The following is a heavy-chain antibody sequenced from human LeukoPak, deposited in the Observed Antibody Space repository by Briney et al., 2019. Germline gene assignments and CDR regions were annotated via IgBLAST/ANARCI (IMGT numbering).Heavy chain of an antibody. V-gene: IGHV4-39*01. J-gene: IGHJ4*02. CDR2: IYYSGST. CDR3: ARHEGSGWPHCFDY. Sequence: SETLSLTCTVSGGSISSSSYYWGWIRQPPGKGLEWIGTIYYSGSTYDNPSLKSRVTMSVDTSKNQFSLKLSSVSAADTAVYYCARHEGSGWPHCFDYWGQGTLVTVSS. D-gene: IGHD6-19*01. CDR1: GGSISSSSYY.